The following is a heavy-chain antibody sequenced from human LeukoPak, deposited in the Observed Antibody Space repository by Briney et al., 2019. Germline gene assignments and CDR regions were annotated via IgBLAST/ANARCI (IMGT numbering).Heavy chain of an antibody. D-gene: IGHD3-10*01. CDR2: IYPDDSDT. Sequence: GESLKISCKGSGYNFRNYWIGWVRQMPGKGLEWMGIIYPDDSDTRYNPSFRGQVTISADRSTNTAYLEWSSLKASDTAMYFCATHRTPDWYGARDAFDFWGQGTMVTVSS. V-gene: IGHV5-51*01. J-gene: IGHJ3*01. CDR1: GYNFRNYW. CDR3: ATHRTPDWYGARDAFDF.